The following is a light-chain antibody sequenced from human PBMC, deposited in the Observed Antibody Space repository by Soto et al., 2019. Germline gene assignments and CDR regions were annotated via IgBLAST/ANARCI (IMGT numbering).Light chain of an antibody. CDR3: SSYTSSSTYV. Sequence: SLLTQPASVSGAPGQSITISCTGTSNYVGGYNYVSWYQQHPGKAPKLMIYDVSNRPSGISNRFSGSKSGNTASLTISGLQAEDEADYYCSSYTSSSTYVFGTGTKVTVL. CDR2: DVS. V-gene: IGLV2-14*01. CDR1: SNYVGGYNY. J-gene: IGLJ1*01.